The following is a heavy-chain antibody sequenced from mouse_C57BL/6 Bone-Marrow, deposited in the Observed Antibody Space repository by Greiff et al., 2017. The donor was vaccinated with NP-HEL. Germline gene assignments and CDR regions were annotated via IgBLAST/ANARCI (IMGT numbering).Heavy chain of an antibody. CDR2: ISNGGGST. CDR1: GFTFSDYY. V-gene: IGHV5-12*01. CDR3: ARGSFYWYVDV. J-gene: IGHJ1*03. Sequence: EVKLMESGGGLVQPGGSLKLSCAASGFTFSDYYMYWVRQTPEKRLEWVAYISNGGGSTYYPDTVKGRFTISRDNAKNTLYLQMSRLKSEDTAMYYCARGSFYWYVDVWGTGTTVTVSS.